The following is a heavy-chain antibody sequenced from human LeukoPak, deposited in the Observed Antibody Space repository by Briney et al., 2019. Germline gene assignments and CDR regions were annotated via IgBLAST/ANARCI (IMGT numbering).Heavy chain of an antibody. V-gene: IGHV3-20*04. Sequence: GGSLRLSCAASGFIFDNYGMSWVRQAPGKGLEWVCGINWKGGSTGYADSVKGRFTISRDNAKNSLYLQMNNLRAEDTAIYYCAKGTLASCSGASCYPLDYWGQGTLVTVSS. J-gene: IGHJ4*02. CDR3: AKGTLASCSGASCYPLDY. CDR2: INWKGGST. CDR1: GFIFDNYG. D-gene: IGHD2-15*01.